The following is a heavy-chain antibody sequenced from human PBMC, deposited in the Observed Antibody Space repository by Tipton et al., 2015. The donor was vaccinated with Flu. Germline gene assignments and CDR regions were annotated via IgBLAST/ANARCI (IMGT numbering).Heavy chain of an antibody. CDR1: GFTFSSYE. Sequence: SLRLSCAASGFTFSSYEMNWVRQAPGKGLEWVSYISSSGSTIYYADSVKGRFTISRDNAKNSLYLQMNSLRAEDTAVYYCWRRIAARQVVDLWGRGTLVTVSS. CDR3: WRRIAARQVVDL. D-gene: IGHD6-6*01. CDR2: ISSSGSTI. J-gene: IGHJ2*01. V-gene: IGHV3-48*03.